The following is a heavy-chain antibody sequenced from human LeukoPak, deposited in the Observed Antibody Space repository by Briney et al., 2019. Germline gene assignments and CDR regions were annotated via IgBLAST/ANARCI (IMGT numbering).Heavy chain of an antibody. J-gene: IGHJ4*02. CDR2: INPNSGGT. D-gene: IGHD3-3*01. Sequence: ASVKVSCKASGYTFTGYYMHWVRQAPGQGLEWMGWINPNSGGTNYAQKFQGRVTMTRDTSISTAYMELSRLRSDDTAVYYCARGRGPDYDFWSGYLGYWGQGTLVTVSS. CDR1: GYTFTGYY. CDR3: ARGRGPDYDFWSGYLGY. V-gene: IGHV1-2*02.